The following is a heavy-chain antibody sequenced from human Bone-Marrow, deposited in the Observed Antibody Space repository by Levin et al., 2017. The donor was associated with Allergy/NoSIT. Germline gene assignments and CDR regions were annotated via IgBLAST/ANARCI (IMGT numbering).Heavy chain of an antibody. J-gene: IGHJ4*02. Sequence: SQTLSLTCAISGDSVSNNSASWSWIRQSPSRGLEWLGRTYYRTKWFNDYAVSVKSRISINPDTSKNLFSLQLRSVTPEDTAVYYCARAGSLGILTGDDYWGQGTLVTVSS. V-gene: IGHV6-1*01. CDR1: GDSVSNNSAS. CDR3: ARAGSLGILTGDDY. CDR2: TYYRTKWFN. D-gene: IGHD7-27*01.